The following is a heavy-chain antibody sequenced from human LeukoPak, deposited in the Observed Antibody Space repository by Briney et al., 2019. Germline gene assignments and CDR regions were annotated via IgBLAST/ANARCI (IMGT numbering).Heavy chain of an antibody. V-gene: IGHV3-11*04. J-gene: IGHJ4*02. Sequence: GGSLRLSCAASGFTFSDYYMSWIRQAPGKGLEWVSYISSSGSIIYYADSVKGRFTISRDNAKNTLYLQMNSLRAEDTAVYYCARVSRRKVTTVTHLDYWGQGTLVTVSS. CDR2: ISSSGSII. D-gene: IGHD4-17*01. CDR1: GFTFSDYY. CDR3: ARVSRRKVTTVTHLDY.